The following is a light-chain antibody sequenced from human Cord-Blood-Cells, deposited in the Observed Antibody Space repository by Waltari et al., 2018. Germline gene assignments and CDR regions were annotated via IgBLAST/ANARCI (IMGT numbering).Light chain of an antibody. CDR1: QSIRSY. V-gene: IGKV1-39*01. J-gene: IGKJ4*01. CDR3: QQRYSTLLT. CDR2: AAS. Sequence: IQMTQSPSSLSASVGDIVPITCRASQSIRSYLNWYQQKPGKAPKLLIYAASSLQSGVPSRFSGSGSGTDFTLTISSLQPEDFATYYCQQRYSTLLTFGGGTKVEIK.